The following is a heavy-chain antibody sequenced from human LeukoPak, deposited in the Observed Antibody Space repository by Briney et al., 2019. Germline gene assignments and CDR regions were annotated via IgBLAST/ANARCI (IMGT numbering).Heavy chain of an antibody. CDR3: ARDGHVVVPALPGY. V-gene: IGHV1-18*01. J-gene: IGHJ4*02. D-gene: IGHD2-2*01. Sequence: ASVKVSCKASGYTFTSYGISWVRQAPGQGLEWMGWISAYNGNTNYAQKLQGRVTMTTDTSTSTAYMELRSLRSGDTAVYYCARDGHVVVPALPGYWGQGTLVTVSS. CDR1: GYTFTSYG. CDR2: ISAYNGNT.